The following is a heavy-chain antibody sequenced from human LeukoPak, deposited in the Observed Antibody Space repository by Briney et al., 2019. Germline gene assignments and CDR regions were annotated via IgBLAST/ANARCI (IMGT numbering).Heavy chain of an antibody. J-gene: IGHJ1*01. V-gene: IGHV1-69*04. D-gene: IGHD4-17*01. CDR1: GGTFSSYA. CDR2: IIPILGIA. Sequence: SVKVSCKASGGTFSSYAISWVRQAPGQGLEWMGRIIPILGIADYAQRFQGRVTITADKSTSTAYMELSSLRSEDTAVYYCARGRDSSTVTTADWGQGTLVTVSS. CDR3: ARGRDSSTVTTAD.